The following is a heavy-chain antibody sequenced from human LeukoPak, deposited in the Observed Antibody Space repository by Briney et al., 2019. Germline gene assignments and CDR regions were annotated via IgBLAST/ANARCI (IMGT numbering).Heavy chain of an antibody. Sequence: SQTLSLTCSVSGGSISSGVYYWSWIRQPAGRGLEWIVCISTSGDTNYNPSLKSRVTISIDTSKSQFSLKLSSVTAADTAVYYCARAEDGCSSASCYGYWGQGTLVTVSS. CDR3: ARAEDGCSSASCYGY. J-gene: IGHJ4*02. V-gene: IGHV4-61*02. CDR1: GGSISSGVYY. D-gene: IGHD2-2*01. CDR2: ISTSGDT.